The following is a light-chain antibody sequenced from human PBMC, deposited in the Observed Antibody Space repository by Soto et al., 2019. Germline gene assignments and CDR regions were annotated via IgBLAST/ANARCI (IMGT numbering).Light chain of an antibody. V-gene: IGLV4-60*02. J-gene: IGLJ3*02. Sequence: QSVLTQSSSASASLGSSVKLTCTLSSGHSSYIIAWHQQQPGKAPRYLMKLEGSGSYNKGSGVPDRFSGSSSGDDRYLTISNFHFQDEAKYFCETWDSNTRVFGGGTKLTVL. CDR1: SGHSSYI. CDR3: ETWDSNTRV. CDR2: LEGSGSY.